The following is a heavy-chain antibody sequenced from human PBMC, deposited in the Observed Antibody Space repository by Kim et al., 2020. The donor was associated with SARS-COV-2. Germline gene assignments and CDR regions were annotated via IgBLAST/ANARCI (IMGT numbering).Heavy chain of an antibody. J-gene: IGHJ4*02. V-gene: IGHV4-31*02. D-gene: IGHD6-13*01. Sequence: YYKPPLKRRVTISVDPSKNQFCLEMGSVTAADTAVYYCATTIAAAGPFDYWGQGTLVTVSS. CDR3: ATTIAAAGPFDY.